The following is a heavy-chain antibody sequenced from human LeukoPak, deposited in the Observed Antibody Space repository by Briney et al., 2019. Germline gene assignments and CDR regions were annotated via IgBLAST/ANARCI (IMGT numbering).Heavy chain of an antibody. CDR1: GITFSDYY. J-gene: IGHJ4*02. D-gene: IGHD6-13*01. CDR2: ISSSGSTI. V-gene: IGHV3-11*01. Sequence: PGGSPRLSCAASGITFSDYYMSWIRQAPGKGLEWVAHISSSGSTIDYADSVKGRFAISRDNAKNSLHLQMNSLTVEDTAVYYCAREARYTSSWYTFHYFDYWGQGALVTVSS. CDR3: AREARYTSSWYTFHYFDY.